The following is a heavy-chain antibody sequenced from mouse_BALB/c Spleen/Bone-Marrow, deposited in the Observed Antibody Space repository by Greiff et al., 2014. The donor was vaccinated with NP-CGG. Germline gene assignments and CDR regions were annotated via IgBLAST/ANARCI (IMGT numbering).Heavy chain of an antibody. CDR3: ARTKTATYYFDY. CDR1: GYTFTSYW. D-gene: IGHD1-2*01. CDR2: INPSNGRT. V-gene: IGHV1S81*02. Sequence: QVQLQQSGAELVKPGASVKLSCKASGYTFTSYWMHWVKQRPGQGLEWIGEINPSNGRTNYNENFKTKATLTVDKSSSTAYMQLSSLTSEDSAVYYCARTKTATYYFDYWGQGTTLPVSS. J-gene: IGHJ2*01.